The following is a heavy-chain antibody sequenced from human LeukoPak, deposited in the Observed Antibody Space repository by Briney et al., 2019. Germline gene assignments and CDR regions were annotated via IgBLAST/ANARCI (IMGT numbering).Heavy chain of an antibody. CDR2: ISSSSSYI. V-gene: IGHV3-21*01. CDR3: ARQADTAMLIWSFTDY. Sequence: PGGSLRLSCAASGFTFDDYGMSWVRQVPGKGLEWVSSISSSSSYIYYADSVKGRFTISRDNAKNSLYLQMNSLRAEDTALYYCARQADTAMLIWSFTDYWGQGTLVTVSS. J-gene: IGHJ4*02. CDR1: GFTFDDYG. D-gene: IGHD5-18*01.